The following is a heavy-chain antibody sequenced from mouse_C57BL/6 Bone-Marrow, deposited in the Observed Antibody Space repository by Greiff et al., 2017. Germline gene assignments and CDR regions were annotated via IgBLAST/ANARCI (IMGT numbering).Heavy chain of an antibody. CDR1: GFNIKDDY. J-gene: IGHJ1*03. V-gene: IGHV14-4*01. CDR3: TTVDWYVDV. Sequence: EVQLQQSGAELVRPGASVKLSCTASGFNIKDDYMHWVKQRPEQGLEWIGWLDPENGDTEYASNFQGKATITADTSSNTAYLQLSSLTSEDTAVYYCTTVDWYVDVWGTGTTVTVSS. CDR2: LDPENGDT.